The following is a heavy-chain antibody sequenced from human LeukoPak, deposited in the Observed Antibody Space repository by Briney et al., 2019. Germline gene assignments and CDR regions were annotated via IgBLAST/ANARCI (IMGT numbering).Heavy chain of an antibody. Sequence: PGGSLRLSCAASGFTFDDYAMHWVRQAPGKGLEWVSGISWNSGSIGYADSVKGRFTISRDNAKNSLYLQVNSLRAEDTALYYCAKIAAADHFDYWGQGTLVTVSS. D-gene: IGHD6-13*01. CDR1: GFTFDDYA. CDR2: ISWNSGSI. V-gene: IGHV3-9*01. J-gene: IGHJ4*02. CDR3: AKIAAADHFDY.